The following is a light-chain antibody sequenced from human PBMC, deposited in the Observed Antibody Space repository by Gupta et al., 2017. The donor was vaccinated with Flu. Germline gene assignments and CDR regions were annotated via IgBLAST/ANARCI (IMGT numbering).Light chain of an antibody. CDR3: QQYNSYWS. V-gene: IGKV1-5*03. J-gene: IGKJ1*01. CDR1: QSVGSH. CDR2: KAS. Sequence: VGERVTITCRASQSVGSHLTWYQQKPGKPPTMLIYKASILEDGVPSRFSGSGSGTEFTLTISSLQPDDFATYYCQQYNSYWSFGQGTKVEIK.